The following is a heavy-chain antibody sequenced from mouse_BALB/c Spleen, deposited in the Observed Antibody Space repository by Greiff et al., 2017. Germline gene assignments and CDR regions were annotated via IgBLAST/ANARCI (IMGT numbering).Heavy chain of an antibody. Sequence: VKLMESGPGLVAPSQSLSITCTVSGFSLTSYGVHWVRQPPGKGLEWLGVIWAGGSTNYNSALMSRLSISKDNSKSQVFLKMNSLQTDDTAMYYCARDGVIPYYFDYWGQGTTLTVSS. CDR3: ARDGVIPYYFDY. J-gene: IGHJ2*01. D-gene: IGHD2-13*01. V-gene: IGHV2-9*02. CDR2: IWAGGST. CDR1: GFSLTSYG.